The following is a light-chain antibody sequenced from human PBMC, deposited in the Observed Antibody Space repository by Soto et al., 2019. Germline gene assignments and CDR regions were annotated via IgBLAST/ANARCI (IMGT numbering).Light chain of an antibody. J-gene: IGKJ2*01. CDR3: QEYKTGPGYN. CDR1: QSFGRW. CDR2: KTS. V-gene: IGKV1-5*03. Sequence: DIQMTQSPSTLSASVGDRVTITCRASQSFGRWLAWYQQKPGKAPELLIYKTSTLERGVPSRFSGSGSGTEFTLPISSLQPDDFATYHCQEYKTGPGYNFGQGTRLEIK.